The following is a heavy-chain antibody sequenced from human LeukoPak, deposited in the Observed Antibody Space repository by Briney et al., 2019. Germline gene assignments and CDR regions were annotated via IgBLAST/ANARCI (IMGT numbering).Heavy chain of an antibody. CDR3: ARDGQTGTTVY. CDR1: GFTISDYY. Sequence: GGSLRLSCAASGFTISDYYMSWVRQAPGKGLEWVSYISGSSSHSNYADSVKGRFTISRDNAKNSLFLQMSSLRADDTAIYYCARDGQTGTTVYWGQGTLVTVSS. D-gene: IGHD1-7*01. J-gene: IGHJ4*02. CDR2: ISGSSSHS. V-gene: IGHV3-11*06.